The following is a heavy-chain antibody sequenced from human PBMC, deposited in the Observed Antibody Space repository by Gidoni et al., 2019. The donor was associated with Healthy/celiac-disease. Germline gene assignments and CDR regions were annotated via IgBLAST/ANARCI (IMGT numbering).Heavy chain of an antibody. CDR2: IIPIFGTA. CDR3: ARLRSDYDSRHFYYYYGMDV. CDR1: GGTFSSYA. J-gene: IGHJ6*02. V-gene: IGHV1-69*06. Sequence: QVQLVQSGAEVKKPGSSVKVSCKASGGTFSSYAISWVRQAPGQGLEWMGGIIPIFGTANYAQKFQGRVTITADKSTSTAYMELSSLRSEDTAVYYCARLRSDYDSRHFYYYYGMDVWGQGTTVTVSS. D-gene: IGHD3-22*01.